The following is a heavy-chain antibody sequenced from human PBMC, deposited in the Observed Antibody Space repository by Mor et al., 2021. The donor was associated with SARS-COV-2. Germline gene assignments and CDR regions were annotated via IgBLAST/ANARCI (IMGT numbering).Heavy chain of an antibody. Sequence: STSLKTRLTISKDTSKNQVVLTMTNMDPVDTATYYCARTSTGCPLDDWGQGTLVTVSS. J-gene: IGHJ4*02. CDR3: ARTSTGCPLDD. V-gene: IGHV2-70*01.